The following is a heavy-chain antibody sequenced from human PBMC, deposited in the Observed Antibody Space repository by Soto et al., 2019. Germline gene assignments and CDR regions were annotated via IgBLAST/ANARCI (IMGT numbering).Heavy chain of an antibody. Sequence: PGGSLRLSCAASGFTFSSYAMHWVRQAPGKGLEWVAVISYDGSNKYYADSVKGRFTISRDNSKNTLYLQMNSLRAEDTAVYYCASGEGKQWLVPSSAYYYYYGMDVWGQGTTVTVSS. CDR1: GFTFSSYA. J-gene: IGHJ6*02. CDR2: ISYDGSNK. V-gene: IGHV3-30-3*01. CDR3: ASGEGKQWLVPSSAYYYYYGMDV. D-gene: IGHD6-19*01.